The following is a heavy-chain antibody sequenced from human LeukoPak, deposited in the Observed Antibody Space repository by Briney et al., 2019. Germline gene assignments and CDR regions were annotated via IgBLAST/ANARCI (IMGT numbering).Heavy chain of an antibody. Sequence: SETLSLTCTVSGGSISSYYWSRIRQPPGKGLEWIGYIYYSGSTNYNPSLKSRVTISVDTSKNQFSLKLSSVTAADTAVYYCARDPEADAFDIWGQGTMVTVSS. CDR2: IYYSGST. J-gene: IGHJ3*02. D-gene: IGHD1-14*01. CDR3: ARDPEADAFDI. V-gene: IGHV4-59*01. CDR1: GGSISSYY.